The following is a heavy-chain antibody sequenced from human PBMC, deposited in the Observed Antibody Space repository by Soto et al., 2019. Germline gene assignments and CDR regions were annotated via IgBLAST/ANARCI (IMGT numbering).Heavy chain of an antibody. D-gene: IGHD5-12*01. CDR2: IYYSGST. V-gene: IGHV4-39*01. CDR1: GVSISSSSYY. CDR3: ARHMDIVATADDAFDI. Sequence: SETLSLTCTVSGVSISSSSYYWAWIRKPPGKGLEWIGSIYYSGSTYYNPSLKSRVTISVDTSKNQFSLKLSSVTAADTAVYYCARHMDIVATADDAFDIWGQGTMVT. J-gene: IGHJ3*02.